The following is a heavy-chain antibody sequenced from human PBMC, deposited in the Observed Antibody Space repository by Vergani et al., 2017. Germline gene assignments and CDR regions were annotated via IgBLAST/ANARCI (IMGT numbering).Heavy chain of an antibody. CDR3: ARDYPYYDILTGYSRSRSDY. D-gene: IGHD3-9*01. CDR2: ISAYKGNT. V-gene: IGHV1-18*01. J-gene: IGHJ4*02. Sequence: QVQLVQSGAEVKKPGASVKVSCKASGYTFTSYGISWVRQAPGQGLEWMGWISAYKGNTNYAHKLQGRVTMTTDTSTSTAYMELRSLRSDDTAVYYCARDYPYYDILTGYSRSRSDYWGQGTLVTVSS. CDR1: GYTFTSYG.